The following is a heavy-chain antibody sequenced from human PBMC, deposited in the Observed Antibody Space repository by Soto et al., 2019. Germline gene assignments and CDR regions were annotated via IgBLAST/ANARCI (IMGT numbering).Heavy chain of an antibody. J-gene: IGHJ4*02. V-gene: IGHV3-23*01. Sequence: EVQLLESGGGLVQPGGSLRLSCAASGFTFSSYAMSWVRQAPGKGLELVSAISGSGGSTYYADSVKGRFTISRDNSKNTLYLQMNSLRAEDTAVYYCAKDTGIYCSGGSCYLGPSDYWGQGTLVTFSS. CDR1: GFTFSSYA. CDR3: AKDTGIYCSGGSCYLGPSDY. D-gene: IGHD2-15*01. CDR2: ISGSGGST.